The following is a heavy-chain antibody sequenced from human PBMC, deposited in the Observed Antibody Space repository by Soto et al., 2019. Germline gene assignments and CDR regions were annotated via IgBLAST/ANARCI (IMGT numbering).Heavy chain of an antibody. CDR2: ICYSGFT. J-gene: IGHJ4*02. D-gene: IGHD3-22*01. CDR1: GGPISSGAFY. V-gene: IGHV4-31*03. CDR3: ARDRGNYDSVGYGLDY. Sequence: QVLLQESGPGLVKPSQTLSLTFTVSGGPISSGAFYWSGIRDRPGKGLEWLGYICYSGFTSYNPSLESGVTISADASKNQFSLNLNTVTAADTAVYYCARDRGNYDSVGYGLDYWGQGTLVTVSS.